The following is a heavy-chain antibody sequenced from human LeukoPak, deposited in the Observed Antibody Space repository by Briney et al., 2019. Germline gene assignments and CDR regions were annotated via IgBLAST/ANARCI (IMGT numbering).Heavy chain of an antibody. D-gene: IGHD2-15*01. CDR3: ARANCSGGSCYSGLFDY. V-gene: IGHV4-34*01. CDR2: INHSGST. J-gene: IGHJ4*02. Sequence: PSETLSLTCAVYGGSFSGYYWSWIRQPPGKGRDWSGEINHSGSTNYNPSLKSRVTISVDTSKNQFSLKLSSVTAADTAVYYCARANCSGGSCYSGLFDYWGQGTLVTVSS. CDR1: GGSFSGYY.